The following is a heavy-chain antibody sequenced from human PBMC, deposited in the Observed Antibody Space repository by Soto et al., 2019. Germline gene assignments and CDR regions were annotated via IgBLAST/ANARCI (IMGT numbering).Heavy chain of an antibody. J-gene: IGHJ4*02. CDR3: ARLPCSGGSCYFYFDY. Sequence: PSETLSLTCTVSGGSISSGGYSWSWIRQPPGKGLEWIGYIYHSGSTYYNPSLKSRVTISVDRSKNQFSLKLSSVTAADTAVYYCARLPCSGGSCYFYFDYWGQGTLVTVSS. CDR2: IYHSGST. CDR1: GGSISSGGYS. D-gene: IGHD2-15*01. V-gene: IGHV4-30-2*01.